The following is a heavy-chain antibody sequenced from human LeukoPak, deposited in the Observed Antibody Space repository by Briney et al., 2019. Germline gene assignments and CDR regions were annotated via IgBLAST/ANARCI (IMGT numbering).Heavy chain of an antibody. CDR1: VYTFTSYG. D-gene: IGHD1-1*01. CDR2: INPSNGDT. V-gene: IGHV1-46*01. J-gene: IGHJ4*02. CDR3: ARESDVGKDFDC. Sequence: GASVNVSCKASVYTFTSYGFSWVRQAPGQGLEWMGIINPSNGDTNYAQRFQGRVTMTRDTSTSTVYMELSSLDSEDTAVYYCARESDVGKDFDCWGQGTLVTVSS.